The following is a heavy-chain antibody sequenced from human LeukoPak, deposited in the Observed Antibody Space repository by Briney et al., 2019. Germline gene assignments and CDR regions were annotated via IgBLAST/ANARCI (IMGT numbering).Heavy chain of an antibody. CDR2: TYNSGST. CDR3: ARNSSGIHFDY. CDR1: GYSIGNTHY. V-gene: IGHV4-38-2*01. Sequence: SETLSLTCAVSGYSIGNTHYWGWIRQPPGKGLEWIGSTYNSGSTHYNPSLKSRVTISVDTSMNQFSLKLSSVTAADTAVYYCARNSSGIHFDYWGRGTLVTVSS. D-gene: IGHD3-22*01. J-gene: IGHJ4*02.